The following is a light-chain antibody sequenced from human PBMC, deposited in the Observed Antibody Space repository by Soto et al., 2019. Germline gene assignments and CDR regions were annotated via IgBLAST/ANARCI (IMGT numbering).Light chain of an antibody. J-gene: IGKJ1*01. CDR3: QQYNSYPWT. Sequence: DIQMTQSPSTLSASVGDRVTITCRASQSISSWLAWYQQKTGKAPKLLIYKASSLESGVPSRFSGSGAGTEFTLTISSLQPADFATYYCQQYNSYPWTFGQGTKVEIK. V-gene: IGKV1-5*03. CDR1: QSISSW. CDR2: KAS.